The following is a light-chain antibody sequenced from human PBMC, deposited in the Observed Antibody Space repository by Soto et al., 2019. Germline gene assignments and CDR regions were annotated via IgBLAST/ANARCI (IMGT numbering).Light chain of an antibody. CDR1: QSVSSY. CDR3: QQRSNWPLIT. Sequence: EIVLTQSPATLYLSPGESATLSCRASQSVSSYLAWYQQKPGQAPRLLVYDASNRAPGIPARFSGSGSGTDFTLTISNLEPEDFAVYYCQQRSNWPLITFGPGTKVDIK. J-gene: IGKJ3*01. V-gene: IGKV3-11*01. CDR2: DAS.